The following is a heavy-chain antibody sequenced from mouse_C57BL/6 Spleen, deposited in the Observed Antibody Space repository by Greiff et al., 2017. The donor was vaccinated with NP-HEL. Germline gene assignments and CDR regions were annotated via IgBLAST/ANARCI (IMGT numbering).Heavy chain of an antibody. V-gene: IGHV1-26*01. D-gene: IGHD1-1*01. J-gene: IGHJ2*01. CDR3: ASGYYGSNYFDY. CDR1: GYTFTDYY. Sequence: EVQLHQSGPELVKPGASVKISCKASGYTFTDYYMNWVKQSHGKSLEWIGDINPNNGGTSYNQKFKGKATLTVDKSSSTAYMELRSLTSEYSAVYYCASGYYGSNYFDYWGQGTTLTVSS. CDR2: INPNNGGT.